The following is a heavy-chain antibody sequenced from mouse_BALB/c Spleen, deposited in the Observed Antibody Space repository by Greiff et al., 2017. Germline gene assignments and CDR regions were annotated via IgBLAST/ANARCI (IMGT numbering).Heavy chain of an antibody. CDR1: GYSFTSYY. J-gene: IGHJ4*01. D-gene: IGHD1-1*01. CDR3: ATNYYGDAMDY. Sequence: VHVKQSGPELMKPGASVKISCKASGYSFTSYYMHWVKQSHGKSLEWIGYIDPFNGGTSYNQKFKGKATLTVDKSSSTAYMHLSSLTSEDSAVYYCATNYYGDAMDYWGQGTSVTVAS. V-gene: IGHV1S135*01. CDR2: IDPFNGGT.